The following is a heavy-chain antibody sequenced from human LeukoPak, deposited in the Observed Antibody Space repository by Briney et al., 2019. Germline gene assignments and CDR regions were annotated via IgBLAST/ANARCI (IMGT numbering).Heavy chain of an antibody. Sequence: SETPSLTCAVSGVSFDDYYWSWVRQTPGKGLEWIGEINHGGYTNDSPSLKSRVTLSIDTSRKQFSLNLRSVTVADAGIYYCTRMTTGHDYWGQGTLVTVSS. J-gene: IGHJ4*02. V-gene: IGHV4-34*01. CDR2: INHGGYT. CDR1: GVSFDDYY. D-gene: IGHD4-17*01. CDR3: TRMTTGHDY.